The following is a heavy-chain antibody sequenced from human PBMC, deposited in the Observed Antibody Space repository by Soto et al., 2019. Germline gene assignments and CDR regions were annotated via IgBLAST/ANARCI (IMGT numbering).Heavy chain of an antibody. V-gene: IGHV3-30*04. Sequence: PGGSLRLSSEASAFTFRAYTMLSVRQAPGKGLEWLATISYDGSKTNYAASVRGRLTNSRDNCNSSLFLQMDGLRHEDPAVYSCXRDRDSSYFTPPYYFDSWGQGTLVTVSS. CDR2: ISYDGSKT. D-gene: IGHD3-16*01. J-gene: IGHJ4*02. CDR1: AFTFRAYT. CDR3: XRDRDSSYFTPPYYFDS.